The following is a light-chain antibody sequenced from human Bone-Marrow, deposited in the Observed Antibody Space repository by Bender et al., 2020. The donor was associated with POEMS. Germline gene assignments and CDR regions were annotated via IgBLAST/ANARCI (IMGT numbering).Light chain of an antibody. CDR1: ISDLGSYNL. V-gene: IGLV2-23*02. CDR2: EAN. Sequence: QSALTQPASVSGSPGQSITISCTGTISDLGSYNLVSWYQLQPGKAPKLIIYEANSRPSGVSDRFSGYKSGNTASLTISGLQAEDEADYYCCSYATSSTFVFGGGTKLPVL. CDR3: CSYATSSTFV. J-gene: IGLJ3*02.